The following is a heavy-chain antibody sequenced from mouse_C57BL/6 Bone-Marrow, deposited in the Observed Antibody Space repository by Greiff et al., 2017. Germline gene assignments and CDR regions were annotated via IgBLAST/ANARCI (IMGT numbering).Heavy chain of an antibody. V-gene: IGHV1-81*01. CDR1: GYTFTSYG. CDR3: ARKLKAVLYAMDY. CDR2: IYPRSGNT. Sequence: VKLQESGAELARPGASVKLSCKASGYTFTSYGISWVKQRTGQGLEWIGEIYPRSGNTYYNEKFKGKATLTADKSSSTAYMELRSLTSEDSAVYFCARKLKAVLYAMDYWGQGTSVTVSS. J-gene: IGHJ4*01. D-gene: IGHD1-3*01.